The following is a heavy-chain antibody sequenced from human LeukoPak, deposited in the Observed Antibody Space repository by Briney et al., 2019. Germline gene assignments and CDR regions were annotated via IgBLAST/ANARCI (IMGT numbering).Heavy chain of an antibody. D-gene: IGHD1-26*01. CDR2: INNAGVNT. CDR3: AKTVGASTFYYYMDV. CDR1: GFTFRDYG. J-gene: IGHJ6*03. Sequence: GGSLRLSCAASGFTFRDYGMSWVRQAPGKGLEWVSSINNAGVNTHYADSVKGRFTISRDNSKNTVYLQMNSLRTEDTAVYYCAKTVGASTFYYYMDVWGKGTTVTVTS. V-gene: IGHV3-23*01.